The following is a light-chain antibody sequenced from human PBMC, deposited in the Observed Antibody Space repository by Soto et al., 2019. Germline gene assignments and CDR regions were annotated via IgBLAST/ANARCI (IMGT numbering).Light chain of an antibody. J-gene: IGKJ4*01. CDR2: GAS. Sequence: EIVMTQSPATLSVSPGERATPSCRASQSVSSNLAWYQQKPGQAPRLLIYGASNRATGIPDRFSGSGSGTEFTLTISRLQSEDFAVYYCQKYNNWPPLTFGGGTKVDIK. CDR3: QKYNNWPPLT. CDR1: QSVSSN. V-gene: IGKV3-15*01.